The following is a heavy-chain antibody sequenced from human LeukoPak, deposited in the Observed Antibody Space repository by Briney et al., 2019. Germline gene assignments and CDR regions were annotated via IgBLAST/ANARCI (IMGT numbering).Heavy chain of an antibody. CDR2: ISSSSSTI. J-gene: IGHJ3*02. D-gene: IGHD3-3*01. CDR1: GFTFSSYS. CDR3: ARVGYDFWSGYYDDAFDI. V-gene: IGHV3-48*01. Sequence: GGSLRLSCAASGFTFSSYSMNWVRQAPGKGLEWVSYISSSSSTIYYADSVKGRFTISRDNAKNSLYLQMNSLRAEDTAVYYCARVGYDFWSGYYDDAFDIWGQGTMVTVSS.